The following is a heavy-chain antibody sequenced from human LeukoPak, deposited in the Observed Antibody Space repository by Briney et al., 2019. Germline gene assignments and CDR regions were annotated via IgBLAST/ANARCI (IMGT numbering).Heavy chain of an antibody. D-gene: IGHD6-19*01. CDR3: ARVSSSGWYRDSMFDY. Sequence: GASVKVSCKASGYTFTSYAMHWVRQAPGQRLEWMGWINAGNGNTKYSQKFQGRVTITRDTSASTAYMELSSLRSEDTAVYYCARVSSSGWYRDSMFDYWGQGTLVTVSS. J-gene: IGHJ4*02. CDR1: GYTFTSYA. CDR2: INAGNGNT. V-gene: IGHV1-3*01.